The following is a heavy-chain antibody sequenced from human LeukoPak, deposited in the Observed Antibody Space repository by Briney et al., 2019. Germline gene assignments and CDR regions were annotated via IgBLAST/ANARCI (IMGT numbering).Heavy chain of an antibody. J-gene: IGHJ6*03. CDR2: IYYSGST. D-gene: IGHD3-3*01. CDR1: GGSISSSSYY. V-gene: IGHV4-39*01. CDR3: ARGARTYYDFWSGYSRVDYYYYMDV. Sequence: PSETLSLTCTVSGGSISSSSYYWGWIRQPPGKGLEWIGSIYYSGSTYYNPSLKSRVTISVDTSKNQFSLKLSSVTAADTAVYYCARGARTYYDFWSGYSRVDYYYYMDVWGKGTTVTVSS.